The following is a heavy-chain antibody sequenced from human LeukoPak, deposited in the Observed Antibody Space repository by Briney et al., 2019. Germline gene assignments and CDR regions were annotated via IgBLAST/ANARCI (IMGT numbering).Heavy chain of an antibody. CDR2: ISSSSSTT. J-gene: IGHJ4*02. CDR3: ASGSGSYRQFDY. V-gene: IGHV3-48*02. CDR1: GFTLSSYR. D-gene: IGHD1-26*01. Sequence: PGGSLRPSCAAPGFTLSSYRMNWFGQAPGKGLEWVSYISSSSSTTYYADSVKGRFTISRDNAKNSLYLQMNSLRDEDTAVYYCASGSGSYRQFDYWGQGTLVTVSS.